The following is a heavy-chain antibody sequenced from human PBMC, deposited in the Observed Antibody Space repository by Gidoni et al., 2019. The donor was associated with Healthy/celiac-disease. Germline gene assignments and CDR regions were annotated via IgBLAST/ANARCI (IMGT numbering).Heavy chain of an antibody. CDR3: ARGQRGYSGYETPDQLNFDY. V-gene: IGHV4-34*01. Sequence: QVQLQQWGAGLLKPSETLSLTCAVYGGSFSGYSWSWIRQPPGKGLEWIGEINHRGSTNYNPSLKRRVTISVDTSKNQFALKLSSVTAADTAVYYCARGQRGYSGYETPDQLNFDYWGQGTLVTVSS. CDR1: GGSFSGYS. D-gene: IGHD5-12*01. J-gene: IGHJ4*02. CDR2: INHRGST.